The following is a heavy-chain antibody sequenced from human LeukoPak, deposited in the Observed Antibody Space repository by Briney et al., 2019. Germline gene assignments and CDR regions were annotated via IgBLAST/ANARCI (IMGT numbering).Heavy chain of an antibody. V-gene: IGHV4-59*01. CDR2: IYYSGST. J-gene: IGHJ3*02. CDR3: AREHYPQAFDI. CDR1: GGSISSYY. Sequence: SETLSLTCTVSGGSISSYYWSWIRQPPGKGLEWIGYIYYSGSTNCNPSLKSRVTISVDTSKNQFSLKLSSVTAADTAVYYCAREHYPQAFDIWGQGTMVTVSS. D-gene: IGHD3-10*01.